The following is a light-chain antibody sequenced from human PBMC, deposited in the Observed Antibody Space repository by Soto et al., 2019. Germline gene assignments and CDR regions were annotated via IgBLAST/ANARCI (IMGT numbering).Light chain of an antibody. CDR1: QSVSSY. V-gene: IGKV3-11*01. CDR2: DAS. J-gene: IGKJ3*01. CDR3: QQRSNWPPFT. Sequence: EIVLTQSPATLSLSPGERATLSCRASQSVSSYLAWYQQKPGQAPRLLIYDASNRATGIPARFSCSGSGTDFTLTISSLEPEDFAVYYCQQRSNWPPFTFGPGPKVDIK.